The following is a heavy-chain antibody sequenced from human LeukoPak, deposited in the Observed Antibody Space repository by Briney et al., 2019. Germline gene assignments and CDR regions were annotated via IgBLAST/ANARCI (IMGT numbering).Heavy chain of an antibody. CDR2: IRSYGRST. V-gene: IGHV3-64*01. J-gene: IGHJ4*02. Sequence: PGGSLRLSCVASGFSFSAYIMHWVRQAPGKGLEYVSAIRSYGRSTFYPNSVKGRFTIPRDNSKGTLYLQMGRLRAADTAVYYCTRRYGGHSGWAGYHDSWGQGTLVTVSS. D-gene: IGHD6-19*01. CDR3: TRRYGGHSGWAGYHDS. CDR1: GFSFSAYI.